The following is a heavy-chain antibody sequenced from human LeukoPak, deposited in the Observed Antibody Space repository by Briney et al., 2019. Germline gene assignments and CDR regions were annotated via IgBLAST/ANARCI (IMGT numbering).Heavy chain of an antibody. J-gene: IGHJ2*01. CDR1: DDSISSFY. CDR3: ARHITNSGSAFDL. CDR2: IHSVGHT. Sequence: SETLSLTCTVSDDSISSFYWGWIRQPPGKGLEWIGYIHSVGHTNYNTSLKSRVYISIEKSKKKLSLQGTSVTATDTAVYYCARHITNSGSAFDLWGRGSLVTVSS. D-gene: IGHD3-10*01. V-gene: IGHV4-59*08.